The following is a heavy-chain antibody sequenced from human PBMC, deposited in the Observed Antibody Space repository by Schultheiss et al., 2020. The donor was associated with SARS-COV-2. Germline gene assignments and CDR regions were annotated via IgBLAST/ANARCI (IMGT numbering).Heavy chain of an antibody. CDR3: AKCYGDSANWYFDL. CDR2: IYSCDCT. Sequence: GGSLRLSCAASGFTVSANYMNWVRRAPGKGLEWVSLIYSCDCTFDADSLKGRFTISRDNSKNTLYLQMNRLRAEDTAVYYCAKCYGDSANWYFDLWGRGTLVTVSS. V-gene: IGHV3-53*01. D-gene: IGHD4-17*01. CDR1: GFTVSANY. J-gene: IGHJ2*01.